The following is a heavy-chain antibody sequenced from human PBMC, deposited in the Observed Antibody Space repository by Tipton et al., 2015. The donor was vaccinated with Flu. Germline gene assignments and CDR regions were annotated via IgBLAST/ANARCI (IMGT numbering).Heavy chain of an antibody. CDR2: TWTSGST. V-gene: IGHV4-61*02. J-gene: IGHJ5*02. Sequence: TLSLTCTVSGGTIISPNHFCSWIRQPVGKGLEFIGRTWTSGSTDYNPSLVSRVTMSVDTSKNQFSLKLTSVTAADTAVYYCARRDFSNYVSEPKNWFDPWGPGTLVTVSS. CDR1: GGTIISPNHF. CDR3: ARRDFSNYVSEPKNWFDP. D-gene: IGHD4-11*01.